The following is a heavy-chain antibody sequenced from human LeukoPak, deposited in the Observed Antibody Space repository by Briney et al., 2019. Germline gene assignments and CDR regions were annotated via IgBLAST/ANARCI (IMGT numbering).Heavy chain of an antibody. CDR1: GFTFSSYS. CDR2: ISSSSSYI. J-gene: IGHJ4*02. V-gene: IGHV3-21*01. Sequence: GGSLRLSCAASGFTFSSYSMNWVRQAPGKGLEWVSSISSSSSYIYYADSVKGRFTISRDNSKNTLYLQMNSLRAEDTAVYYCARVSGDILTYWGQGTLVTVSS. D-gene: IGHD3-9*01. CDR3: ARVSGDILTY.